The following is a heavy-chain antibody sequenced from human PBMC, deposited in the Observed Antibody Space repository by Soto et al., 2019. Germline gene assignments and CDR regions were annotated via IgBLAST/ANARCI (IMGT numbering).Heavy chain of an antibody. D-gene: IGHD5-12*01. V-gene: IGHV3-13*01. CDR1: GFTFSSYD. CDR3: ARAYSGYATWVDV. J-gene: IGHJ6*02. CDR2: IGTAGDT. Sequence: EVQLVESGGGLVKPGGSLRLSCAASGFTFSSYDMHWVRQATGKGLEWVSAIGTAGDTYYPGSVKGRFTISRENAKNSLYLQMNSLRAGDTAVYYCARAYSGYATWVDVWGQGTTVTVSS.